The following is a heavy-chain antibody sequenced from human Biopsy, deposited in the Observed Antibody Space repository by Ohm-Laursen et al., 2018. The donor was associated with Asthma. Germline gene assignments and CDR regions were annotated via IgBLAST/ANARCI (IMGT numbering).Heavy chain of an antibody. D-gene: IGHD3-9*01. CDR3: ALSQDSGFDDHSPSWFDP. Sequence: TQTLTLTRSFSGFSLRTPGVGVGWIRQSPGKALEWLALIYWDDYNLFRPSLKRRLTITKDPSKNQVVLTMTKMDPVDSGTYYCALSQDSGFDDHSPSWFDPWGQGTAVTVSS. V-gene: IGHV2-5*02. J-gene: IGHJ5*02. CDR1: GFSLRTPGVG. CDR2: IYWDDYN.